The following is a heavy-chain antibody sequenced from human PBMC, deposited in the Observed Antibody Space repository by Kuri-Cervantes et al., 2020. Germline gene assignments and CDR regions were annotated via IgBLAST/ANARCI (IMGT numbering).Heavy chain of an antibody. Sequence: ASVKVSCKASGYTFTSYGISWVRQAPGQGLEWMGWISAYNGNTNYAQKLQGRVTMTTDTSTSTAYMELRSLRSDDTAVYYCARDQLNYDFWSGYYLLGGGPPSANGWDVWGQGTTVTVSS. J-gene: IGHJ6*02. CDR2: ISAYNGNT. D-gene: IGHD3-3*01. V-gene: IGHV1-18*01. CDR3: ARDQLNYDFWSGYYLLGGGPPSANGWDV. CDR1: GYTFTSYG.